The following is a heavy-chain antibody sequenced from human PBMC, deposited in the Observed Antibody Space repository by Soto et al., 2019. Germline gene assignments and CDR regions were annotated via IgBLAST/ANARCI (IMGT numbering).Heavy chain of an antibody. D-gene: IGHD6-13*01. V-gene: IGHV5-51*01. Sequence: GESLKISCKGSGYSFTSYWIGRVRQMPGKGLEWMGIIYPGDSDTRYSPYFQGQVTISADKSISTAYLQWSSLKASDTAMYYCARGGYSSSLPRWDYYYGMDVWGQGTTVTVSS. CDR1: GYSFTSYW. CDR3: ARGGYSSSLPRWDYYYGMDV. J-gene: IGHJ6*02. CDR2: IYPGDSDT.